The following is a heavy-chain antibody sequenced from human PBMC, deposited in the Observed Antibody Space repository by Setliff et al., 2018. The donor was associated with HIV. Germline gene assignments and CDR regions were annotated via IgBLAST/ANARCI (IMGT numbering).Heavy chain of an antibody. J-gene: IGHJ4*02. D-gene: IGHD5-18*01. CDR1: GGSINSYH. CDR2: IYKSGTT. CDR3: ARLPRQLLKGAAAYFDY. V-gene: IGHV4-4*08. Sequence: SETLSLTCSVSGGSINSYHWSWIRQSPGKGLEWIGYIYKSGTTNYSSSLKSRVTISADPSKNQFSLKLTSVTAADTAVYYCARLPRQLLKGAAAYFDYWGQGTLVTVSS.